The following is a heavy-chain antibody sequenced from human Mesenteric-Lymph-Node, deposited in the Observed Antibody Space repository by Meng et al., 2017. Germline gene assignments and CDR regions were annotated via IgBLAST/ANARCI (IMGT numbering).Heavy chain of an antibody. D-gene: IGHD4-23*01. CDR3: ARDNSGPDY. CDR1: GFTFSSYG. Sequence: GESLKISCAASGFTFSSYGMHWVRQAPGKGLEWVAVIWYDGSNKYYADSVKGRFTISRDNSKNTLYLQMHSLRAEDTAVYYCARDNSGPDYWGQGTLVTVSS. CDR2: IWYDGSNK. J-gene: IGHJ4*02. V-gene: IGHV3-33*01.